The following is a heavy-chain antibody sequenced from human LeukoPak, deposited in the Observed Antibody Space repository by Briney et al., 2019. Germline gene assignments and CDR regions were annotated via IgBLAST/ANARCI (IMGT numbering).Heavy chain of an antibody. CDR1: GFTFSSYW. J-gene: IGHJ4*02. D-gene: IGHD7-27*01. Sequence: SGGSLRLSCAASGFTFSSYWMHWVRQAPGKGLVWVSRINSDGSSTSYADSVKGRFTVSRDDSKNTLYLQMNSLRAEDTAVYYCAKDGGLWVSAHWGDSWGRGTLVTASS. V-gene: IGHV3-74*01. CDR3: AKDGGLWVSAHWGDS. CDR2: INSDGSST.